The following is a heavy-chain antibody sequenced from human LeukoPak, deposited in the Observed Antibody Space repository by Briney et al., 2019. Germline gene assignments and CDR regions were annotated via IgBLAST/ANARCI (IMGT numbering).Heavy chain of an antibody. CDR3: ARVAGIQLWAYFDY. Sequence: GGSLRLSCAASGFTFSSYWMSWVRQAPGKGLEWVANIKQDGSEKYYVDSVKGRFTISRDNAKNSLYLQMNSLRAEDTAVYYCARVAGIQLWAYFDYWGQGTLVTVSS. J-gene: IGHJ4*02. V-gene: IGHV3-7*03. CDR2: IKQDGSEK. D-gene: IGHD5-18*01. CDR1: GFTFSSYW.